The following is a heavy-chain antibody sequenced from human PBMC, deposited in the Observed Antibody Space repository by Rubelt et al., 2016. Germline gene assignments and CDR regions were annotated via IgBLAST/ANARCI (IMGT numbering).Heavy chain of an antibody. CDR3: ARCYGSGSYGNWFDP. CDR2: ISAYNGNT. D-gene: IGHD3-10*01. CDR1: GYTFTSYG. J-gene: IGHJ5*02. Sequence: QVQLVQSGAEVKKPGASVKVSCKASGYTFTSYGISWVRQAPGQGLEWMGWISAYNGNTNYAQKVQGRVNMTTDTATGTAYMELGSLRSDETAVYYCARCYGSGSYGNWFDPWGQGTLVTVSS. V-gene: IGHV1-18*01.